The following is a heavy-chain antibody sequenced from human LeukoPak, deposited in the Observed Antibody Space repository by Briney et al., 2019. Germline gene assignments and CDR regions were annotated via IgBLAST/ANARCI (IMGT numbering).Heavy chain of an antibody. Sequence: GGSLRLSCEVSGFSLSRYAMSWVRKAPGQGLEWVSAISDSGGSTYYADSVKGRFTISRDNSRNTLYLQMNTLRAEDTAVYYCAKCRGSSWSDYFDYWGQGTLVTVSS. CDR3: AKCRGSSWSDYFDY. D-gene: IGHD6-13*01. V-gene: IGHV3-23*01. CDR2: ISDSGGST. J-gene: IGHJ4*02. CDR1: GFSLSRYA.